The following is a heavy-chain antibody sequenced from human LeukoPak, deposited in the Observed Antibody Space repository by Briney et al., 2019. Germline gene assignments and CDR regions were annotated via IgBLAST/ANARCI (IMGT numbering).Heavy chain of an antibody. CDR1: GYTFTGYY. J-gene: IGHJ5*02. CDR3: AREVPPDCTNGVCYAP. D-gene: IGHD2-8*01. CDR2: INPNSGGT. Sequence: APVKVSCKASGYTFTGYYMHWVRQAPGQGLEWMGWINPNSGGTNYAQKFQGRVTMTRDTSISTAYMELSRLRSDDTAVYYCAREVPPDCTNGVCYAPWGQGTLVTVSS. V-gene: IGHV1-2*02.